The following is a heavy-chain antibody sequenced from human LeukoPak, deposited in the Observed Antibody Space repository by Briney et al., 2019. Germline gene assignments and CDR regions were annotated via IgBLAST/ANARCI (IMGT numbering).Heavy chain of an antibody. CDR2: IYNSGST. V-gene: IGHV4-59*08. Sequence: KPSETLSLTCTVSGGSISSYYWSWIRQPPGKGLEGIGYIYNSGSTNYNPSLKSRVTISVDTSKNQFSLQLRSVTAADTAVYYRPRQATPSLPETDNSRYNPFEFRGQGTLVTVDS. CDR1: GGSISSYY. D-gene: IGHD3-22*01. CDR3: PRQATPSLPETDNSRYNPFEF. J-gene: IGHJ4*02.